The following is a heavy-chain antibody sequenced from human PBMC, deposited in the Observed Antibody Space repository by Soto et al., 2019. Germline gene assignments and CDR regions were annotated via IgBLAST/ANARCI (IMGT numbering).Heavy chain of an antibody. J-gene: IGHJ4*01. CDR2: ISAYNGNT. CDR3: VVAAQPYYVDY. CDR1: GYTFTSYG. V-gene: IGHV1-18*01. Sequence: QVQLVQSGAEVKKPGASVKVSCKASGYTFTSYGIRWVRQAPGQGLEWMGWISAYNGNTNYAQKLQGRVTMTTDTATSTAYMELRSLRSEDKAVYYCVVAAQPYYVDYWGHGTLGTVAS. D-gene: IGHD2-15*01.